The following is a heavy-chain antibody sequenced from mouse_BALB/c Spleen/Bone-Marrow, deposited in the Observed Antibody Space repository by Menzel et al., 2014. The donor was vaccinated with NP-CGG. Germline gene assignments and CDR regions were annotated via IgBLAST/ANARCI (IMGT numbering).Heavy chain of an antibody. V-gene: IGHV2-2*02. CDR1: GFSLTSYG. CDR2: IWSGGTT. D-gene: IGHD2-12*01. Sequence: QVQLKQSGPGLVQPSQSLSITCTVSGFSLTSYGVNWVRQSPGKGLEWLGVIWSGGTTDYNAPFISRLSISKDNSKSQVFFKMNSLQANDTAIYYCARNPIRRNAMDYWGQGTSVTVSS. CDR3: ARNPIRRNAMDY. J-gene: IGHJ4*01.